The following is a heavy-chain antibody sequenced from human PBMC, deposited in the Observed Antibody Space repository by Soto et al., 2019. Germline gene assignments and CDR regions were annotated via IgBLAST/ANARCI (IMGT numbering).Heavy chain of an antibody. Sequence: ASVKVSCKASGYTFTSYGISWVRQAPGQGLEWMGWISAYNGNTNYAQKLQGRVTMTTDTSTSTAYMELRSLRSDDTAVYYCARDTYYYGSGRYFQFLNWSDPWGQGXLVTVYS. V-gene: IGHV1-18*04. J-gene: IGHJ5*02. D-gene: IGHD3-10*01. CDR2: ISAYNGNT. CDR1: GYTFTSYG. CDR3: ARDTYYYGSGRYFQFLNWSDP.